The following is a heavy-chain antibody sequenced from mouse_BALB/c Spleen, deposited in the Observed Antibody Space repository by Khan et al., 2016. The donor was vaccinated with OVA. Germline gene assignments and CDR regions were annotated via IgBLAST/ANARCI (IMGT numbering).Heavy chain of an antibody. D-gene: IGHD4-1*01. V-gene: IGHV5-6*01. Sequence: EVQLVESGGDLVKPGGSLKLSCAASGFTLSSYSMSWVRQTPDKRLEWVASISGGGDYTYYPASVKGRFTISRDNVKNTMYRQMSDLKSEYTAMYYCADNLTGALAYWGQGTLVTVSA. CDR3: ADNLTGALAY. CDR1: GFTLSSYS. J-gene: IGHJ3*01. CDR2: ISGGGDYT.